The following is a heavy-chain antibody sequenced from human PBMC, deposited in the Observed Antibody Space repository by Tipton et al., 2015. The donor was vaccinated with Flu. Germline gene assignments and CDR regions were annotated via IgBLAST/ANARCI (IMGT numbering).Heavy chain of an antibody. CDR3: ARHILWFGEGGMDV. Sequence: QLVQSGAELKKPGASVKVSCKASGYDVTQYGISWVRQAPGQRLQWMGWISAHTGHTNYAQNFRGRVTMTTDISTRTASMELRGLTSGDTAVYYCARHILWFGEGGMDVWGQGTTVTVS. J-gene: IGHJ6*02. CDR2: ISAHTGHT. CDR1: GYDVTQYG. V-gene: IGHV1-18*01. D-gene: IGHD3-10*01.